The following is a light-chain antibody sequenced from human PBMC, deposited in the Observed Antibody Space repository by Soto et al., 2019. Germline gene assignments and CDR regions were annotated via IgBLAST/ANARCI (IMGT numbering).Light chain of an antibody. J-gene: IGKJ1*01. CDR1: QSISSW. Sequence: DIQMTQSPSTLSASVGDRVTITCRASQSISSWLAWYQQKPWKAPKLLIYKASSLESGVPSRFSGSGSGTEFTLTISSLQPDDFATYYCHQYNSYWTFGQGTKVEIK. CDR2: KAS. V-gene: IGKV1-5*03. CDR3: HQYNSYWT.